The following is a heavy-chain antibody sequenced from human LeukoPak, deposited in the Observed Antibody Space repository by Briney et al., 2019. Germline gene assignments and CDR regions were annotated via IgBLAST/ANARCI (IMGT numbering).Heavy chain of an antibody. CDR2: ISGSGGST. CDR1: GITLSNYG. D-gene: IGHD4-17*01. Sequence: PGGSLRLSCAVSGITLSNYGMSWVRQAPGKGLEWVAGISGSGGSTNYADSVKGRFTISRDNPKNTLYLQMNSLRAEDTAVYYCAKPHDYGDYPYFDYWGQGTLVTVSS. J-gene: IGHJ4*02. CDR3: AKPHDYGDYPYFDY. V-gene: IGHV3-23*01.